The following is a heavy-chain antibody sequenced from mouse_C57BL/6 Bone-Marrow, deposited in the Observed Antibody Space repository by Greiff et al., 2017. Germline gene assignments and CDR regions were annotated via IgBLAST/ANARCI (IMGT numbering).Heavy chain of an antibody. CDR1: GYAFSSYW. D-gene: IGHD2-1*01. V-gene: IGHV1-80*01. J-gene: IGHJ3*01. Sequence: VQVVESGAELVKPGASVKISCKASGYAFSSYWMNWVKQRPGKGLEWIGQIYPGDGDTNYNGKFKGKAPLTADKSSSTAYMQLSSLTSEDSAVYFCARATMAPGFAYWGQESLVTVSA. CDR3: ARATMAPGFAY. CDR2: IYPGDGDT.